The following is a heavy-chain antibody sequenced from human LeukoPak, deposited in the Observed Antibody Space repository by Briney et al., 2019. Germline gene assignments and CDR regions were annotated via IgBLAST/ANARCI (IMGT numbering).Heavy chain of an antibody. J-gene: IGHJ5*01. D-gene: IGHD2-15*01. CDR2: IYYTGTH. CDR1: CVSISSAGHY. V-gene: IGHV4-39*01. Sequence: SETLSLPCTVSCVSISSAGHYWRWIRQPPGKAMEWIGHIYYTGTHYHNPSLTGRVTLSIDTSNNQFSLRLTSVPAAHTALYYCVRPPAGGCSGGCNDGYSNFDVWGQGTMVTVSS. CDR3: VRPPAGGCSGGCNDGYSNFDV.